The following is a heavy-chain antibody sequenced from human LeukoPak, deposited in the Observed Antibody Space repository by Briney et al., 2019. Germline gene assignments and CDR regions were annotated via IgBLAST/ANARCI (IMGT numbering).Heavy chain of an antibody. D-gene: IGHD5-12*01. J-gene: IGHJ4*02. CDR1: GFTFSSYD. CDR3: ARLSGYDYILDY. Sequence: GGSLRLSCAASGFTFSSYDMHWVRQATGKGLEWVSAIGTADDTYYPGSVKGRFTISRENAKNSLYLQMNSLRAGDTAVYYCARLSGYDYILDYWGQGTLVTVSS. CDR2: IGTADDT. V-gene: IGHV3-13*01.